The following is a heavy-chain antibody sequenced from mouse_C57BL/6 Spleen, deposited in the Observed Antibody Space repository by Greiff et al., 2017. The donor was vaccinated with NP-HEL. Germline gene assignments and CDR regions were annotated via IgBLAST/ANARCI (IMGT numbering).Heavy chain of an antibody. CDR1: GYTFTSYG. D-gene: IGHD4-1*01. Sequence: QVQLQQSGAELARPGASVKLSCKASGYTFTSYGISWVKQRTGQGLEWIGEIYPRGGNTYYNEKFKGKATLTADTSSSTAYMELRSLTSEDSAVYFCARVLGEFAMDYWGQGTSVTVSS. CDR3: ARVLGEFAMDY. CDR2: IYPRGGNT. J-gene: IGHJ4*01. V-gene: IGHV1-81*01.